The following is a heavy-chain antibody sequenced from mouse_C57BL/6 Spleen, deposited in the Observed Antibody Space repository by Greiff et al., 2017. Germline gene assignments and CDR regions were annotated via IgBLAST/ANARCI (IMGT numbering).Heavy chain of an antibody. Sequence: VQLKESVAELVRPGASVKLSCTASGFNIKNTYMHWVKQRPEQGLEWIGRIDPANGNTKYAPKFQGKATITADTSSNTAYLQLSSLTSEDTAIYYCARDVYYYGSSWYFDVWGTGTTVTVSS. CDR2: IDPANGNT. CDR1: GFNIKNTY. D-gene: IGHD1-1*01. V-gene: IGHV14-3*01. J-gene: IGHJ1*03. CDR3: ARDVYYYGSSWYFDV.